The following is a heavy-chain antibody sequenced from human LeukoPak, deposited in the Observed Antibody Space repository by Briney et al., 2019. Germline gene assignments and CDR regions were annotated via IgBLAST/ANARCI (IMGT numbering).Heavy chain of an antibody. V-gene: IGHV5-10-1*01. CDR3: ARRRKAYDSSGYYLYYFDY. Sequence: GESLKISCKGSGYSFTSYWISWVRQMPGKGLEWMGRIDPSDSYTNYSPSFQGHVTISADKSLSTAYLQWSSLKASDTAMYYCARRRKAYDSSGYYLYYFDYWGQGTLVTVSS. CDR1: GYSFTSYW. CDR2: IDPSDSYT. D-gene: IGHD3-22*01. J-gene: IGHJ4*02.